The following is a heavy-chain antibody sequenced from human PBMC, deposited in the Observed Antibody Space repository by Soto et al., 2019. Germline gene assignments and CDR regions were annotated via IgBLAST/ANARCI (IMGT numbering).Heavy chain of an antibody. CDR3: AREAGYCSRTSCYRRAFDT. V-gene: IGHV3-74*03. D-gene: IGHD2-2*03. Sequence: EVQLVESGGDLVQPGGSLRLSCAASGFTFSGHWMHWVRQVPGKGLEWVSRINTDGGSSAYADSVKGRFTISRDNAKNTLSRQMKGRRAEDTAVYYCAREAGYCSRTSCYRRAFDTGGKGTTVTVSS. J-gene: IGHJ3*02. CDR1: GFTFSGHW. CDR2: INTDGGSS.